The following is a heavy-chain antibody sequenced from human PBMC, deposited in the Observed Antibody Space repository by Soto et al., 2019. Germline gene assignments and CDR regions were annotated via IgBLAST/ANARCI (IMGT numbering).Heavy chain of an antibody. V-gene: IGHV5-10-1*01. D-gene: IGHD1-1*01. CDR3: ARHGKSSVITKTYGMDV. CDR2: IDPSDSYT. J-gene: IGHJ6*02. CDR1: GYRFSSQW. Sequence: LGESLKISCRGSGYRFSSQWISWVRQMPGKGLEWMGRIDPSDSYTSYSPSFQGHVTISTDNSISTAYLQWSSLKASDTAMYYCARHGKSSVITKTYGMDVWGQGTTVTVSS.